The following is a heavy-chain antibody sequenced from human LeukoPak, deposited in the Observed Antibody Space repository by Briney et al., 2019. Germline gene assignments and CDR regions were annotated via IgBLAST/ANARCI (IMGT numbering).Heavy chain of an antibody. V-gene: IGHV3-23*01. CDR2: IRGNGVT. CDR1: GLSFSSFA. CDR3: AKASWVSSTDAVR. D-gene: IGHD3-16*01. Sequence: GGSLRLSCAASGLSFSSFAMSWVRQGPARGLEWVSSIRGNGVTFYADSVKGRFTLSSDGSRNTVYFQLNNLRVEDTAIYYCAKASWVSSTDAVRWGQGTLVTVSS. J-gene: IGHJ4*02.